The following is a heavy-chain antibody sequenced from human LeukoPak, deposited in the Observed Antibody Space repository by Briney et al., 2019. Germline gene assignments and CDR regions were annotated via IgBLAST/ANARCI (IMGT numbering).Heavy chain of an antibody. CDR3: ARAPSSTSERDPYYFDY. J-gene: IGHJ4*02. CDR2: IYHSGST. Sequence: SQTLSLTCAVSGRSISSGGYSWSWIRQPPGKGLEWIGYIYHSGSTYYNPSLKSRVTISVDRSKNQFSLKLSSVTAADTAVYYCARAPSSTSERDPYYFDYWGQGTLVTVSS. CDR1: GRSISSGGYS. V-gene: IGHV4-30-2*01. D-gene: IGHD2-2*01.